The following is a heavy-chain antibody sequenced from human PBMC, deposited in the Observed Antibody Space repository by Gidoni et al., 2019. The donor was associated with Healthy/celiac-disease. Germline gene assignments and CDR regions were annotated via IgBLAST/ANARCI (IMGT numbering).Heavy chain of an antibody. J-gene: IGHJ4*02. V-gene: IGHV4-34*01. CDR3: ARGTVREVATITQQFGQGQVSDY. Sequence: QVQLQQWGAGLLKPSETLSLTCAVSGGSFSGYYWSWIRQPPGKGLEWIGEINHSGSTNYNPSLKSRVTISVDTSKNQFSLKLSSVTAADTAVYYCARGTVREVATITQQFGQGQVSDYWGQGTLVTVSS. CDR1: GGSFSGYY. CDR2: INHSGST. D-gene: IGHD5-12*01.